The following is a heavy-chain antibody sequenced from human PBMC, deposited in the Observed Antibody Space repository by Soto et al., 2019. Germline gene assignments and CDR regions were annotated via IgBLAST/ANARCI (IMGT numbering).Heavy chain of an antibody. D-gene: IGHD3-3*01. J-gene: IGHJ6*02. CDR2: TRSNGEYT. CDR3: AKDSMSFEVSRAPVCCMDV. V-gene: IGHV3-23*01. Sequence: GGTLRLSCAVSGVTLGSYAMTWVRQAPGKGLEWVSTTRSNGEYTYYSNSMKGRFTVSRDNSKNTLYLEMSSTRAEDTAVYYCAKDSMSFEVSRAPVCCMDVWGQGTTVTVSS. CDR1: GVTLGSYA.